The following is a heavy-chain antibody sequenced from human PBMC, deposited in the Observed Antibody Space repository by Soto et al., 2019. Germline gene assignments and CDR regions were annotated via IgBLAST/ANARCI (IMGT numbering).Heavy chain of an antibody. V-gene: IGHV4-39*01. CDR2: IYYSGST. CDR1: GDSISSNNYY. Sequence: SETLSLTCTVSGDSISSNNYYCGWIRQPPGKGLEWIGSIYYSGSTYYNPSLKSRVTMSVDTSKSQFSLKLSSVTAADTAVYYCSRHPGYAVPTVYATHYFNYWGQGILVTVSS. CDR3: SRHPGYAVPTVYATHYFNY. D-gene: IGHD2-8*01. J-gene: IGHJ4*02.